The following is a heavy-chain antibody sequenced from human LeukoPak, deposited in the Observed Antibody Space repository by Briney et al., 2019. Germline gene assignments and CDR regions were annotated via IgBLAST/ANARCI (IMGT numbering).Heavy chain of an antibody. CDR3: ARLVIDFWSGHYWYFDL. CDR1: GGSISSHY. V-gene: IGHV4-59*11. J-gene: IGHJ2*01. Sequence: SETLSLTCTVSGGSISSHYWSWIRQPPGKGLEWIGYIYYSRSTNYNPSLKSRVTISVDTSKNQFSLKLSSVTAADTAVYYCARLVIDFWSGHYWYFDLWGRGTLVTVSS. CDR2: IYYSRST. D-gene: IGHD3-3*01.